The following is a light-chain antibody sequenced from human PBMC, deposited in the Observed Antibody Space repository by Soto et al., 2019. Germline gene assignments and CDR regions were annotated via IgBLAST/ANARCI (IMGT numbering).Light chain of an antibody. Sequence: EIVLTQSPGTLSLFPGERATLSCRASQRVGSTYFAWYRQKPGQPPRLLIYGASKRATGVPDRVSGSGSGTDFTLTINRLEPEDFAVYYCQHYASSPPGFTFGPGTTVDIK. V-gene: IGKV3-20*01. CDR2: GAS. CDR3: QHYASSPPGFT. CDR1: QRVGSTY. J-gene: IGKJ3*01.